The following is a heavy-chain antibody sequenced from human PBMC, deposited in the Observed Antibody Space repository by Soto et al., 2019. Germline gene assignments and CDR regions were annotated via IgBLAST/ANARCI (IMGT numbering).Heavy chain of an antibody. D-gene: IGHD1-26*01. CDR2: IYTSGST. CDR3: ERDSIVGASYYGMDV. CDR1: GGSISSYY. J-gene: IGHJ6*02. Sequence: ETLALTCPVSGGSISSYYWSWIRQPPGKGLEWIGRIYTSGSTNYNPSLKSRVTMSVDTSKNQFSLKLSSVTAADTAVYYCERDSIVGASYYGMDVWGQGTTVTVYS. V-gene: IGHV4-4*07.